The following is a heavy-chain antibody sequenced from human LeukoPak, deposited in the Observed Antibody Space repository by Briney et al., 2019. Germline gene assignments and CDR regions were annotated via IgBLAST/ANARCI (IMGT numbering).Heavy chain of an antibody. J-gene: IGHJ4*02. V-gene: IGHV3-66*02. CDR2: IYSGGST. CDR3: AREQWHYYDSSGYYQI. Sequence: GGSLRLSCAASGFTVSSNYMSWVRQAPGKGLEWVSVIYSGGSTYYADSVKGRFTISRDNSKNTLYLQMNSLRAEDTAVYYCAREQWHYYDSSGYYQIWGQGTLVTVSS. CDR1: GFTVSSNY. D-gene: IGHD3-22*01.